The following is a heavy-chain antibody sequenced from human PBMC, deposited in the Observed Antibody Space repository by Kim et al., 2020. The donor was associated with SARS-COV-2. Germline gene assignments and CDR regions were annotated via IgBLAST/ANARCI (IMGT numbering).Heavy chain of an antibody. D-gene: IGHD2-2*01. Sequence: ASVKVSCKASGYTFTNYYMHWLRQAPGQGLEWMGIISPSGGSTSYAHKFQGRVTMTRDTSTTTVYLEVASLRSGDTAVYYCARARSGSSASSPYWGQGTLVTVSS. CDR2: ISPSGGST. J-gene: IGHJ4*02. CDR3: ARARSGSSASSPY. CDR1: GYTFTNYY. V-gene: IGHV1-46*01.